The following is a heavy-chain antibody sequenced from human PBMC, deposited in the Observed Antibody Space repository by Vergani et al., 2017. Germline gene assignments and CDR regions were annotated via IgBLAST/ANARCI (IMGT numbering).Heavy chain of an antibody. V-gene: IGHV4-34*01. CDR3: ARGLYTWAAAGKGGFDY. D-gene: IGHD6-13*01. Sequence: QVQLQESGPGLVKPSETLSLTCTVSGAAIKDFYWSWIRQPPGKGLEWIGEINHSGSTNYNPSLKSRVTISVDTSKNQFSLKLSSVTAADTAVYYCARGLYTWAAAGKGGFDYWGQGTLVTVSS. CDR1: GAAIKDFY. CDR2: INHSGST. J-gene: IGHJ4*02.